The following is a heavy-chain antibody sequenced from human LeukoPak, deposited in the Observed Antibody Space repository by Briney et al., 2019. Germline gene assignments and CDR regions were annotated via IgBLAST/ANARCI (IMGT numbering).Heavy chain of an antibody. CDR3: ARGGREPDYDFWSGYKYYFDF. Sequence: PGGSLRLSCAASGFTVSSNYMSWVRQAPGKGLEWVSSISSSSSYIYYADSVKGRFTISRDNAKNSLYLQMNSLRAEDTAVYYCARGGREPDYDFWSGYKYYFDFWGQGTLVTVFS. CDR1: GFTVSSNY. V-gene: IGHV3-21*01. CDR2: ISSSSSYI. J-gene: IGHJ4*02. D-gene: IGHD3-3*01.